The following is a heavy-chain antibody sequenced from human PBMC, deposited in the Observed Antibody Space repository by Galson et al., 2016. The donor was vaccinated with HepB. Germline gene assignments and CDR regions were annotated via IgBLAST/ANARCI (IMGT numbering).Heavy chain of an antibody. V-gene: IGHV3-53*01. D-gene: IGHD1-20*01. CDR1: GFSVTNKY. Sequence: SLRLSCAASGFSVTNKYMTWVRQAPGKGLEWVSLIYSGGSTYYADSVRGRFTISRDNSNNTLYLQMNRLRAEDTAIYYCARGDLYNYGRINSWGQGTLVTVSS. J-gene: IGHJ4*02. CDR3: ARGDLYNYGRINS. CDR2: IYSGGST.